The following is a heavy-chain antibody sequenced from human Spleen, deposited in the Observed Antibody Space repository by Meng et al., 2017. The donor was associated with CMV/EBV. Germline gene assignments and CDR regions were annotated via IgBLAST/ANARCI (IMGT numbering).Heavy chain of an antibody. CDR3: ATSQGSGWNYFDY. CDR1: GFTFSSYD. V-gene: IGHV3-23*01. J-gene: IGHJ4*02. Sequence: GESLKISCAASGFTFSSYDMNWVRQAPGKGLEWVSGISGSGDSTDYVDSVKGRFTISRDNSKSTLYLQVNSLRDEDTATYYCATSQGSGWNYFDYWGQGTLVTVSS. CDR2: ISGSGDST. D-gene: IGHD6-19*01.